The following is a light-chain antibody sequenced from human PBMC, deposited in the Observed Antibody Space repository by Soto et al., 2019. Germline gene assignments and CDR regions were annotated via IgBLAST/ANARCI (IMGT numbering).Light chain of an antibody. Sequence: DIQMTQSPPSLSASVGDRVTITCRASQGIRNYLAWYQQKSGKVPKLLIYAASTLQSGVPSRFSGSGSGTDFSLTISSLQPEDVATYYCQKYNSAPLTFGPGTKVEIK. J-gene: IGKJ3*01. CDR3: QKYNSAPLT. CDR1: QGIRNY. CDR2: AAS. V-gene: IGKV1-27*01.